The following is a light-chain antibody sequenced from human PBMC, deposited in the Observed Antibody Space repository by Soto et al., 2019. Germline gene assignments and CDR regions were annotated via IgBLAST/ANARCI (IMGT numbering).Light chain of an antibody. J-gene: IGLJ1*01. CDR2: DVS. V-gene: IGLV2-14*03. CDR3: SSYTTSNTRQIV. Sequence: QSVLTQPASVSGYPGQSITISCTGTSSDVGGYNYVSWYQHPPGKAPKLIIYDVSNRPSGVSYRFSGSKSGNTASLTISGLQPEDEADYYCSSYTTSNTRQIVFGTGTKLTVL. CDR1: SSDVGGYNY.